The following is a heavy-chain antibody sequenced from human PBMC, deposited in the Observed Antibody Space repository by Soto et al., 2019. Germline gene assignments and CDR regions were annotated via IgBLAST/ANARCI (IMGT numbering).Heavy chain of an antibody. CDR2: IYHSGST. D-gene: IGHD2-8*01. Sequence: QLQLQESGSGLVKPSQTLSLTCAVSGGSISSGGYSWSWIRQPPGKGLEWIGYIYHSGSTYYNPSPKSRVTISVDRSKNQFSLKLSSVTAADTAVYYCARELGYCTNGVCYHWFDPWGQGTLVTVSS. J-gene: IGHJ5*02. V-gene: IGHV4-30-2*01. CDR1: GGSISSGGYS. CDR3: ARELGYCTNGVCYHWFDP.